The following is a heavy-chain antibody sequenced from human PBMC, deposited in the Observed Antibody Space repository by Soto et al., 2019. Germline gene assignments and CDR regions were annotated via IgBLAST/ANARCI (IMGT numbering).Heavy chain of an antibody. CDR2: IKQDGSEI. D-gene: IGHD6-13*01. V-gene: IGHV3-7*01. Sequence: ESGGGLVQPGGSLRLSCAASGFAFTSYWMSWVRQAPGKGLEWVANIKQDGSEIFYVDSVKGRFTISRDSAKNSVYLEMNRLRVEETAVYYCARSWRGPNVAARGGFDPWGQGTLVTVSS. CDR1: GFAFTSYW. CDR3: ARSWRGPNVAARGGFDP. J-gene: IGHJ5*02.